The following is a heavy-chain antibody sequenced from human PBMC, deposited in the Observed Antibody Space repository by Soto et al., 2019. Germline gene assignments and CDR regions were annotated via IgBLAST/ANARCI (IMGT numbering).Heavy chain of an antibody. Sequence: QVQLQESGPGLVKPSETLSLSCTVSGGSISSYYWSWFRQSPGKRMEWIGYVHHSWGSSYNPSLQXXVXXPLATSKSQLSLKVTSVTATDTAVYYCARQGFGPLHGLVDVWGQGTTVTVSS. V-gene: IGHV4-59*08. CDR1: GGSISSYY. CDR2: VHHSWGS. D-gene: IGHD3-10*01. J-gene: IGHJ6*02. CDR3: ARQGFGPLHGLVDV.